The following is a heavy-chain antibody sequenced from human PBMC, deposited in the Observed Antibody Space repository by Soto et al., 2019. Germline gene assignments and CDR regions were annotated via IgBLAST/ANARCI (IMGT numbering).Heavy chain of an antibody. CDR1: GCSIRGYY. D-gene: IGHD5-12*01. CDR3: AKYRRTDAEGYRLDF. V-gene: IGHV4-59*01. CDR2: VYYSGST. Sequence: PSETLALTCALSGCSIRGYYWSWIRQPPGKGLEWIGYVYYSGSTKYNPSLESRVTISVDMSNNQFSLMLTSVTAADTAVYYCAKYRRTDAEGYRLDFWGQGNLVTVS. J-gene: IGHJ4*02.